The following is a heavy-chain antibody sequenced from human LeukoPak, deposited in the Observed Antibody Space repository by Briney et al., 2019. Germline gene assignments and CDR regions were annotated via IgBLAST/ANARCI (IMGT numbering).Heavy chain of an antibody. CDR1: GYSFTSYW. CDR2: IYPGDSDT. J-gene: IGHJ4*02. D-gene: IGHD3-9*01. Sequence: GESLKISCKASGYSFTSYWIGWVRQMPGEGLEWMGIIYPGDSDTRYSPSFQGQVTISADKSISSAYLQWSSLKASDTAIYYCARHVLPGLNIDYWGQGTLVTVSA. CDR3: ARHVLPGLNIDY. V-gene: IGHV5-51*01.